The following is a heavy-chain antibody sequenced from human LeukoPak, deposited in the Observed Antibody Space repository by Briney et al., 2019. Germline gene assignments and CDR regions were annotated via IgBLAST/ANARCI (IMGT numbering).Heavy chain of an antibody. CDR1: GGTFSSYA. CDR2: IIPIFGTA. CDR3: AREGPYSGSYLNWFDP. J-gene: IGHJ5*02. V-gene: IGHV1-69*06. Sequence: GASVKVSCKASGGTFSSYAISWVRQAPGQGLEWMGGIIPIFGTANYAQKFQGRVTITADKSTSTAYMELCSLRSEDTAVYYCAREGPYSGSYLNWFDPWGQGTLVTVSS. D-gene: IGHD1-26*01.